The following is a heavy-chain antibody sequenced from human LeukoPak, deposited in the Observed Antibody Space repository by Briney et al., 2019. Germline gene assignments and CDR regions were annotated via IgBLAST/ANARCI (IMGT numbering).Heavy chain of an antibody. CDR1: RFTFSSYS. D-gene: IGHD5-18*01. CDR2: ISSISSTI. CDR3: ARDAAWIQLFSRFDP. Sequence: RLSCAASRFTFSSYSMNWVRQAPGKGLEWVSYISSISSTIYYADSVKGRFTISRDNAKNSLYLQMNSLRAEDTAVYYCARDAAWIQLFSRFDPWGQGTLVTVSS. V-gene: IGHV3-48*01. J-gene: IGHJ5*02.